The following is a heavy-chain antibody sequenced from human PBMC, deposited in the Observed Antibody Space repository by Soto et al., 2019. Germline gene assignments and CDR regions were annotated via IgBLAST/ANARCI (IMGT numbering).Heavy chain of an antibody. CDR3: AEGDYYDY. J-gene: IGHJ4*02. CDR2: ISYDGSNK. Sequence: HPGGSLRLSCAASGFTFSSYAMHWVRQAPGKGLEWVAVISYDGSNKYYADSVKGRFTISRDNSKNTLYLQMNSLRAEDTAVYYCAEGDYYDYWGQGTLVTVSS. V-gene: IGHV3-30-3*01. CDR1: GFTFSSYA.